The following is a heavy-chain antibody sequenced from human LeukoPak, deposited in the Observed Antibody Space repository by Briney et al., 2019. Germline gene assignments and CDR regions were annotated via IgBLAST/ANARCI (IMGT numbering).Heavy chain of an antibody. V-gene: IGHV4-59*01. CDR2: IYYSGST. CDR3: TRNYDSSGYTTFSY. D-gene: IGHD3-22*01. CDR1: GGSISTYY. J-gene: IGHJ4*02. Sequence: PSETLSLTCTVSGGSISTYYWIWIRQPPGKGLEWIGHIYYSGSTNYNPSLKSRVTIAVDTSKNHFSLKLSSVTAADTAVYYCTRNYDSSGYTTFSYWGRGTLVTVSS.